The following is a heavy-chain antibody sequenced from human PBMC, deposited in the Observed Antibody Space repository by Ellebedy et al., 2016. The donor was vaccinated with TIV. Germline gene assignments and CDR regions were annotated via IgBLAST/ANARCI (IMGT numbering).Heavy chain of an antibody. D-gene: IGHD4-17*01. CDR1: GFTFSSYS. V-gene: IGHV3-21*01. CDR3: ARAPRGTVTTWIDY. Sequence: GGSLRLXXAASGFTFSSYSMNWVRQAPGKGLEWVSSISSSSSYIYCADSVKGRFTISRDNAKNSLYLQMNSLRAEDTAVYYCARAPRGTVTTWIDYWGQGTLVTVSS. J-gene: IGHJ4*02. CDR2: ISSSSSYI.